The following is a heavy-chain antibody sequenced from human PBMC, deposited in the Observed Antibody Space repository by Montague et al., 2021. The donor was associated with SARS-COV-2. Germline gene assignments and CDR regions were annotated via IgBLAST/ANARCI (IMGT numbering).Heavy chain of an antibody. D-gene: IGHD3-10*01. CDR3: ARLGDGVVPSPILGVGPYYSYYYMDV. CDR1: GGSLSTYS. Sequence: SETLSLTCAVHGGSLSTYSWGWIRQPPGKGLEWIGEIHHGGSTNYNPSLKSRVTISADTSKNQFSLKLTSVAAADTAVYYCARLGDGVVPSPILGVGPYYSYYYMDVWGKGTTVTVSS. V-gene: IGHV4-34*01. CDR2: IHHGGST. J-gene: IGHJ6*03.